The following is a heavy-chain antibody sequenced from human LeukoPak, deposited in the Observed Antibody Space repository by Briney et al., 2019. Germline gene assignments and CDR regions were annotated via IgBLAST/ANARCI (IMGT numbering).Heavy chain of an antibody. CDR3: ARIIGGNWFDP. J-gene: IGHJ5*02. D-gene: IGHD3-10*01. Sequence: PSETLSLTCTVSGGSISSSSYYWGWIRQPPGKGLEWIGYIYYSGSTYYNPSLKSRVTISVDTSRNQFSLKLSSVTAADTAVYYCARIIGGNWFDPWGQGTLVTVSS. CDR1: GGSISSSSYY. CDR2: IYYSGST. V-gene: IGHV4-39*01.